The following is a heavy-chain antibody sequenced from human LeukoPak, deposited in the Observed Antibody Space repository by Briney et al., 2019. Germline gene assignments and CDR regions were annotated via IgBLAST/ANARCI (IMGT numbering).Heavy chain of an antibody. CDR3: ARDRFSGSYPLDY. Sequence: GGCLRLSCAASGFTFSTYAMSWVRQAPGKGLEWVSAISGSGGSTYYADSVKGRFTISRDNSKNTLYLQMNSLRAEDTAVYYCARDRFSGSYPLDYWGQGTLVTVSS. D-gene: IGHD1-26*01. CDR1: GFTFSTYA. CDR2: ISGSGGST. J-gene: IGHJ4*02. V-gene: IGHV3-23*01.